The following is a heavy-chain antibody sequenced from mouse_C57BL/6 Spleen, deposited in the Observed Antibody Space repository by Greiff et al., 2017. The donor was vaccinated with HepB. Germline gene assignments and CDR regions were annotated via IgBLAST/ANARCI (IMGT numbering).Heavy chain of an antibody. D-gene: IGHD1-1*01. J-gene: IGHJ4*01. CDR2: IHPSDSDT. Sequence: VKLQQPGAELVKPGASVKVSCKASGYTFTSYWMHWVKQRPGQGLEWIGRIHPSDSDTNYNQKFKGKATLTVDKSSSTAYMQLSSLTSEASAVYYFAITRDYYGPYAMDYWGQGASVTVSS. CDR1: GYTFTSYW. V-gene: IGHV1-74*01. CDR3: AITRDYYGPYAMDY.